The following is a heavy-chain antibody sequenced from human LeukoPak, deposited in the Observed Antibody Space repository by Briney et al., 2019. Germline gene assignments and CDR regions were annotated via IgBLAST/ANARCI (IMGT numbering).Heavy chain of an antibody. CDR2: INHSGST. D-gene: IGHD6-19*01. CDR3: ARGRGSGWSFDY. Sequence: SETLSLTCGVYGGSFSGYYWSWIRQPPGKGLEWIGEINHSGSTNYNPSLKSRVTISVDTSKNQFSLKLSSVTAADTAVYYCARGRGSGWSFDYWGQGTLVTVSS. CDR1: GGSFSGYY. J-gene: IGHJ4*02. V-gene: IGHV4-34*01.